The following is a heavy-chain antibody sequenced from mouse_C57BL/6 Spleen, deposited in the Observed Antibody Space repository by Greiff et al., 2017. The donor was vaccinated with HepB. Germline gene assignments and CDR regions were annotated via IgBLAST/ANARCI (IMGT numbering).Heavy chain of an antibody. J-gene: IGHJ3*01. Sequence: VQLQQSGAELVRPGASVKLSCTASGFNIKDDYMHWVKQRPEQGLEWIGWIDPENGDTEYASKFQGKATITADTSSNTAYLQLSSLTSEDTAVYYCTTGGRGWFAYWGQGTLVTVSA. V-gene: IGHV14-4*01. CDR2: IDPENGDT. CDR1: GFNIKDDY. CDR3: TTGGRGWFAY. D-gene: IGHD1-1*01.